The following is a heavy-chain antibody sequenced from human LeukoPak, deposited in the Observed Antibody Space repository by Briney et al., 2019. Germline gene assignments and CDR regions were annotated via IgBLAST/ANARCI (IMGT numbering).Heavy chain of an antibody. CDR3: ARGIAAAATNYYFDY. D-gene: IGHD6-13*01. Sequence: ASVTVSCKASGYTFTGYYMHWVRQAPGQGLEWMGWINLNSGGTNYAQKFQGRVTMTRDTSISTAYMELSRLRSDDTAVYYCARGIAAAATNYYFDYWGQGTLVTVSS. V-gene: IGHV1-2*02. CDR2: INLNSGGT. J-gene: IGHJ4*02. CDR1: GYTFTGYY.